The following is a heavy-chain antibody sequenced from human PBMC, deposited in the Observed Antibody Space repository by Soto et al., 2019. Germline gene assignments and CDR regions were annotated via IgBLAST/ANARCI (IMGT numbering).Heavy chain of an antibody. D-gene: IGHD1-26*01. CDR2: INHSGST. J-gene: IGHJ6*02. V-gene: IGHV4-34*01. Sequence: PSETLSLTCAVYGGSFSGYYWSWIRQPPGKGLEWIGEINHSGSTNYNPSLKSRVTISVDTSKNQFSLKLSSVTAADTAVYYCAGAGARGMDVWGQGTTVTVSS. CDR1: GGSFSGYY. CDR3: AGAGARGMDV.